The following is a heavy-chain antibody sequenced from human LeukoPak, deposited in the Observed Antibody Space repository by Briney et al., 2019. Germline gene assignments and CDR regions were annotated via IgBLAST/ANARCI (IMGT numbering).Heavy chain of an antibody. D-gene: IGHD4-11*01. CDR2: IYHSGST. CDR1: AYSITSGYY. CDR3: ARRYSNYFFDY. J-gene: IGHJ4*02. V-gene: IGHV4-38-2*01. Sequence: PSETLSLTCGVSAYSITSGYYWAWIRQPPGNGLEWIGNIYHSGSTYYNLSLKSRVTISVDTSKNQFSLKLSSVTAADTAVYYCARRYSNYFFDYWGQGTLVTVSS.